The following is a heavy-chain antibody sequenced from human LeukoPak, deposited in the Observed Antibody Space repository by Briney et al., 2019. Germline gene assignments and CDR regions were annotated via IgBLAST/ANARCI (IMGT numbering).Heavy chain of an antibody. V-gene: IGHV3-30*04. J-gene: IGHJ6*03. Sequence: GRSLRLSCAASGFTFSSYAMHWVRQAPGKGLEWVALISYDESNTFYADSVKGRFTISRDNSKNTLYLQMNSLRVEDTAVYYCAREGKITMVRGVIRYYYMDVWGKGTTVTISS. CDR2: ISYDESNT. CDR1: GFTFSSYA. CDR3: AREGKITMVRGVIRYYYMDV. D-gene: IGHD3-10*01.